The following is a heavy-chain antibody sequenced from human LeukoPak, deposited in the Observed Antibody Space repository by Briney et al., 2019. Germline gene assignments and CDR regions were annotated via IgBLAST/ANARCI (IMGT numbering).Heavy chain of an antibody. J-gene: IGHJ4*02. D-gene: IGHD1-26*01. CDR1: GFTFSSYG. Sequence: GGSLRLSCAASGFTFSSYGMHWVRQAPGKGLECVAVISYDGSNKYYADSVKGRFTISRDNSKNTLYLQMNSLRAEDTAVYYCAKGGSYYPRPAYFDYWGQGTLVTVSS. CDR2: ISYDGSNK. CDR3: AKGGSYYPRPAYFDY. V-gene: IGHV3-30*18.